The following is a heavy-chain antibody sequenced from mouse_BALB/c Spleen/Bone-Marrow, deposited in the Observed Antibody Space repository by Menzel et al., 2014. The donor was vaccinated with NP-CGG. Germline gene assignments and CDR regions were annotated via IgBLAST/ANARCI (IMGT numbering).Heavy chain of an antibody. Sequence: VQLKESGAELVKPGASVKLSCTASGFNIKDTYMHWVKQRPEQGLEWIGRIDPANGNTKYDPKFQGKATITTDTSSNAACLQLRSLTPEDTAVYYCARYDYRYSWFAYWGQGTLVTVSA. J-gene: IGHJ3*01. V-gene: IGHV14-3*02. CDR3: ARYDYRYSWFAY. D-gene: IGHD2-14*01. CDR1: GFNIKDTY. CDR2: IDPANGNT.